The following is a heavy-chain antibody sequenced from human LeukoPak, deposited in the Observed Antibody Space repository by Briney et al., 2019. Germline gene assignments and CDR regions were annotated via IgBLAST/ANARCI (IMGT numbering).Heavy chain of an antibody. CDR2: IKQDGSEK. J-gene: IGHJ4*02. CDR3: TREAAAGIDY. V-gene: IGHV3-7*01. D-gene: IGHD6-13*01. Sequence: QPGGSLRLSCAASGFTFSTYWMSWVRQAPGKGLEGVANIKQDGSEKYYLDSVKGRFTISRDNAKNSLYLQMNSLRAEDTAVYFCTREAAAGIDYWGQGTLVTVSS. CDR1: GFTFSTYW.